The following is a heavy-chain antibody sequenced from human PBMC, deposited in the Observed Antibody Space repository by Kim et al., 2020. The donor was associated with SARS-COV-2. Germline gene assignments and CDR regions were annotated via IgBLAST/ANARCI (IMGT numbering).Heavy chain of an antibody. CDR1: GGSISSGGYY. CDR3: ARDNSKRGGFDP. Sequence: SQTLSLTCTVSGGSISSGGYYWSWIRQHPGKGLEWIGYIYYSGSTYYNPSLKSRVTISVDTSKNQFSLKPSSVTAANTAVYYCARDNSKRGGFDPWGQGTLVTVSS. V-gene: IGHV4-31*03. J-gene: IGHJ5*02. CDR2: IYYSGST. D-gene: IGHD1-20*01.